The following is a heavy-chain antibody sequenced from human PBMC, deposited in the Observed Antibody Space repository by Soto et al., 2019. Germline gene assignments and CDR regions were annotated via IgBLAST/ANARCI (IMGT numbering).Heavy chain of an antibody. CDR3: ARGRTDYDVNWFDP. D-gene: IGHD3-22*01. Sequence: WETLSLTCAVYGGSFSGYYWSWIRQPPGKGLEWIGEINHSGSTNYNPSLKSRVTISVDTSKNQFSLKLSSVTAADTAVYYCARGRTDYDVNWFDPWGQGTLVTVSS. V-gene: IGHV4-34*01. CDR1: GGSFSGYY. CDR2: INHSGST. J-gene: IGHJ5*02.